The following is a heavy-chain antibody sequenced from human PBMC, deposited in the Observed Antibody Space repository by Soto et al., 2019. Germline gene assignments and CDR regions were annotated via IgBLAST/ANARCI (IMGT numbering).Heavy chain of an antibody. CDR2: IYYSGST. CDR3: ARDNTGYSSGWYYYYGMDV. V-gene: IGHV4-59*01. J-gene: IGHJ6*02. D-gene: IGHD6-19*01. Sequence: QVQLQESGPGLVKPSETLSLTCTVSGGSISSYYWSWIRQPPGKGLEWIGYIYYSGSTNYNPSLRSRVTLSVDTSKNQSSLKLSSVTAADTAVYYCARDNTGYSSGWYYYYGMDVWGQGTTVTVSS. CDR1: GGSISSYY.